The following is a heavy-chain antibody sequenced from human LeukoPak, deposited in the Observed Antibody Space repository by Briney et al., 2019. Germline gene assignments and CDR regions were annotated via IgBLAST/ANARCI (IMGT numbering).Heavy chain of an antibody. J-gene: IGHJ4*02. V-gene: IGHV3-21*01. D-gene: IGHD2-15*01. CDR1: GFTFSSYS. CDR2: ISSSSSYI. Sequence: GGSLRLSCAASGFTFSSYSMNWVRQAPGKGLEWVSSISSSSSYIYYADSVKGRFTISRDNAKNSLYLQMNSLRAEDTAVYYCARAFDIVVVVAATGPTDYWGQGTLVTVSS. CDR3: ARAFDIVVVVAATGPTDY.